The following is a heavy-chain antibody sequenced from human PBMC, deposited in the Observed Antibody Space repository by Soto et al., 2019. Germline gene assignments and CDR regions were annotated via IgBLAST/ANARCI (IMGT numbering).Heavy chain of an antibody. D-gene: IGHD4-17*01. CDR2: ISYDGSNK. Sequence: GGSLRLSCAASGFTFSSYGMHWVRQAPGKGLEWVAVISYDGSNKYYADSVKGRFTISRDNSKNTLYLQMNSLRAEDTAVYYCAKDLGATVFAVSGYWGQGTLVTVSS. J-gene: IGHJ4*02. V-gene: IGHV3-30*18. CDR1: GFTFSSYG. CDR3: AKDLGATVFAVSGY.